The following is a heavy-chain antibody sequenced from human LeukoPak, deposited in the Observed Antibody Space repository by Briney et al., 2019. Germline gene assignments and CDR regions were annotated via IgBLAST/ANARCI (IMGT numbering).Heavy chain of an antibody. V-gene: IGHV1-69*16. D-gene: IGHD3/OR15-3a*01. J-gene: IGHJ6*03. CDR1: GGALIDYT. CDR2: ILPILRTA. Sequence: SVKVSSKAPGGALIDYTISWVRQAPGQGLERMGPILPILRTAKYTQTLQSRVTITTDDSSSTVYMELSRLRFEDTASYFCARDGLVTRTGMDVWGKGTTVTVSS. CDR3: ARDGLVTRTGMDV.